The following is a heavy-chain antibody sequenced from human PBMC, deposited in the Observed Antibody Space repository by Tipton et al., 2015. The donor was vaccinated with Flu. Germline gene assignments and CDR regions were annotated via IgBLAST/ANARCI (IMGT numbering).Heavy chain of an antibody. CDR2: MYHSGRT. CDR3: ARLEVVVGATGGQGDY. Sequence: TLSLTCAVSGDSISSGYFWAWIRQPPGKGPEWIGSMYHSGRTYYNESLKGRVAMSLDTSKNQFSLKLSSVTAADTAVYYCARLEVVVGATGGQGDYWGQGTLVTVSS. D-gene: IGHD1-26*01. J-gene: IGHJ4*02. CDR1: GDSISSGYF. V-gene: IGHV4-38-2*01.